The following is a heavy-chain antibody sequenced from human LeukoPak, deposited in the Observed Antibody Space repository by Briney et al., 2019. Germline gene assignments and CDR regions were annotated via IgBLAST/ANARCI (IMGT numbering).Heavy chain of an antibody. V-gene: IGHV3-66*01. D-gene: IGHD6-13*01. J-gene: IGHJ4*02. CDR1: GFTVSSNY. Sequence: GGSLRLSCAASGFTVSSNYMSCVRQAPGKGLEWVSVIYSGGSTYYADSVKGRFTISRDNSKNTLYLQMNSLRAEDTAVYYCARDLRGIRSWYESFIWGQGTLVTVSS. CDR2: IYSGGST. CDR3: ARDLRGIRSWYESFI.